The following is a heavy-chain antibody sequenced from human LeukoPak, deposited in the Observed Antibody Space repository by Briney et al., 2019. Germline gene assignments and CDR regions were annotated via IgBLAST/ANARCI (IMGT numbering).Heavy chain of an antibody. J-gene: IGHJ6*03. CDR2: ISWDGGST. D-gene: IGHD3-9*01. V-gene: IGHV3-43*01. CDR1: GFTFDDYT. CDR3: TGYYKGEDYYYYMDV. Sequence: GGSLRLSCAASGFTFDDYTMHWVRQAPGKGLEWVSLISWDGGSTYYADSVKGRFTISRDNSKNSLYLQMNSLRTEDTALYYCTGYYKGEDYYYYMDVWGKGTTVTVSS.